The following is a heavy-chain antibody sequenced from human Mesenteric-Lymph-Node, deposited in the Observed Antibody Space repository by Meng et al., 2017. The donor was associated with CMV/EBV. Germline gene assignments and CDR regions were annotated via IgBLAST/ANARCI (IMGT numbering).Heavy chain of an antibody. CDR2: TYYRSEYYN. CDR1: GGSNSSNNAA. J-gene: IGHJ4*02. D-gene: IGHD3-16*01. CDR3: AYFGDLPPLW. Sequence: MRLQASGTGLGTPSQTLSVTVTIAGGSNSSNNAAWNWIRQSPSGGLERIGRTYYRSEYYNDYAVSVKSRISVNLDTSKNQLSLHLNFVTPEDTAVYYCAYFGDLPPLWWGQGTLVTVSS. V-gene: IGHV6-1*01.